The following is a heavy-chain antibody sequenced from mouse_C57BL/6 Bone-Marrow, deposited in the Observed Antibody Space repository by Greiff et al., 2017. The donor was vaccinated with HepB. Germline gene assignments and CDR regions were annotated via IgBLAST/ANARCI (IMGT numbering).Heavy chain of an antibody. J-gene: IGHJ4*01. Sequence: QVQLQQPGAELVKPGASVKLSCKASGYTFTSYWMHWVKQRPGQGLEWIGMFHPNSGSTNYNEKFKSKATLTVDKSSSTAYMQLSSLTSEDSAVYYCARNPKQYYGPYYAMDYWGQGTSVTVSS. CDR1: GYTFTSYW. CDR2: FHPNSGST. D-gene: IGHD1-1*01. CDR3: ARNPKQYYGPYYAMDY. V-gene: IGHV1-64*01.